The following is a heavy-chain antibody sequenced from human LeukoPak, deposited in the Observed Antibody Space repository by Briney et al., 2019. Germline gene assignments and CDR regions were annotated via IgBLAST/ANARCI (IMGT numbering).Heavy chain of an antibody. CDR2: LWYDGTNK. V-gene: IGHV3-33*08. Sequence: GGSLRLSCAASGFTFSSYAMHWVRQAPGKGLEWVAVLWYDGTNKYYADSVEGRFTISRDNSKNTLYLQMNSLRAEDTAVYYCARTRYNSGGGDYWGQGTRVTVSP. CDR3: ARTRYNSGGGDY. D-gene: IGHD6-19*01. J-gene: IGHJ4*02. CDR1: GFTFSSYA.